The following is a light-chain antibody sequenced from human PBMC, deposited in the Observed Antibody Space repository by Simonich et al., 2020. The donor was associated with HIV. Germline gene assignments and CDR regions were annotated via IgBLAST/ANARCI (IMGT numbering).Light chain of an antibody. CDR1: QRVSST. J-gene: IGKJ4*01. Sequence: EVVLTQSQATLSLSPGERATLSCRASQRVSSTLACYHQKPGQAPRLLIYGASTRATGIPSRFSGRGSGTDFTLTISRLEPEDFAVYYCQQYGGTFGGGTKVEIK. CDR2: GAS. V-gene: IGKV3-20*01. CDR3: QQYGGT.